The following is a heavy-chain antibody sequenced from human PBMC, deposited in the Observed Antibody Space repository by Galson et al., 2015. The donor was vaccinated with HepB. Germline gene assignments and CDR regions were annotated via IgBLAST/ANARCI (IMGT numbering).Heavy chain of an antibody. CDR2: IYPSGST. Sequence: SETLSLTCTVSGGSISDNYWSWIRQPAWKGLEWIGRIYPSGSTYYNPSLMSRVTMSADTSKNQLSLNLNSVTAADTAVYYCARDPPYSFGWYFDCWSQGTLVTVSS. D-gene: IGHD6-19*01. CDR1: GGSISDNY. V-gene: IGHV4-4*07. J-gene: IGHJ4*02. CDR3: ARDPPYSFGWYFDC.